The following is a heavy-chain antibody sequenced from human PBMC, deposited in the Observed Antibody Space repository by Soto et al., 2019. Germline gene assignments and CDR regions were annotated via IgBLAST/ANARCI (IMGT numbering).Heavy chain of an antibody. V-gene: IGHV1-69*04. D-gene: IGHD6-19*01. CDR1: GGTFSNDV. CDR2: INPILGIT. CDR3: ARGLAVADYYGMEV. Sequence: QVQLVQSGPAVKKPGSSVKVSCKVSGGTFSNDVINWVRHVPGQGLEWMAKINPILGITNSAQKFQGRATITADKSTNTASMELSSLESKDTAVYYCARGLAVADYYGMEVWGQGTRVTVSS. J-gene: IGHJ6*02.